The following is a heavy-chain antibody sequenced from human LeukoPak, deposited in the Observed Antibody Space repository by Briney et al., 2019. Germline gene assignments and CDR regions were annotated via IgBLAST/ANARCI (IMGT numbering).Heavy chain of an antibody. J-gene: IGHJ4*02. D-gene: IGHD2-2*01. CDR1: GDSVSSNSAA. Sequence: SQTLSLTCAISGDSVSSNSAAWNWIRQSPSRGLEWLGRTYYRSKWYNDYAVSVKSRITINPDTSKNQFSLQLNSVTPEDTAVYYSARDMIAYCSSTSCHPSFDYWGQGTLVTVSS. V-gene: IGHV6-1*01. CDR2: TYYRSKWYN. CDR3: ARDMIAYCSSTSCHPSFDY.